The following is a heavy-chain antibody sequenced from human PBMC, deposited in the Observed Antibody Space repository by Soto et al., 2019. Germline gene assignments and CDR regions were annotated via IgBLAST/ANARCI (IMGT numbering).Heavy chain of an antibody. V-gene: IGHV3-15*07. J-gene: IGHJ4*02. CDR1: GFTFSSYG. CDR3: SYGANQYFDC. CDR2: IKSKTAGGTT. D-gene: IGHD4-17*01. Sequence: GGSLRLSCAASGFTFSSYGMHWVRQAPGKGLEWVGRIKSKTAGGTTDYAAPVKGRFTISRDDSENTLFLHMNSLKAEDTAVYFCSYGANQYFDCWGQGALVTVSS.